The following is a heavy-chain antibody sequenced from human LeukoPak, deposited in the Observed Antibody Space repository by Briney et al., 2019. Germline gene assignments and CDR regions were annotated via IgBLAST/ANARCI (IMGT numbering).Heavy chain of an antibody. CDR2: ISASGSAI. J-gene: IGHJ3*02. D-gene: IGHD3-10*01. Sequence: GGSLRLSCGASGFTFSSFEMYWVRQAPGKGLEWVSYISASGSAIYYVDSVKGRFTISRDNAKNSLYLQMNSLRAEDTAVYYCVRDGYYGHDSFDIWGQGTMVTVSS. CDR3: VRDGYYGHDSFDI. V-gene: IGHV3-48*03. CDR1: GFTFSSFE.